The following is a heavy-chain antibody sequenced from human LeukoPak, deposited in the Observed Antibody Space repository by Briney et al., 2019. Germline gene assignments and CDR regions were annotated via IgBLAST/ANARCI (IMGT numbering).Heavy chain of an antibody. CDR3: ARDPGLDRYYMDV. CDR1: GFTFSSYA. D-gene: IGHD6-19*01. CDR2: ISYDGSNK. Sequence: PGGSLRLSCAASGFTFSSYAMHWVRQAPGKGLEWVAVISYDGSNKYYADSVKGRFTISRDNSKNTLYLQMNSLRAEDTAVYYCARDPGLDRYYMDVWGKGTTVTVSS. J-gene: IGHJ6*03. V-gene: IGHV3-30*04.